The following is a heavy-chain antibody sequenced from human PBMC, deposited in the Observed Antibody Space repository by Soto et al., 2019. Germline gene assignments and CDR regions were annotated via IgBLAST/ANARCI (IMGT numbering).Heavy chain of an antibody. Sequence: SETLSLTCTVSGGSISSYYWSWIRQPPGKGLEWIGYIYYSGSTNYNPSLKSRVTISVDTSKNQFSLKLSSVTAADTAVYYCASPGDYGSGSYYPLGRYNWFDHWGQGTLVTVSS. D-gene: IGHD3-10*01. J-gene: IGHJ5*02. CDR1: GGSISSYY. CDR2: IYYSGST. V-gene: IGHV4-59*01. CDR3: ASPGDYGSGSYYPLGRYNWFDH.